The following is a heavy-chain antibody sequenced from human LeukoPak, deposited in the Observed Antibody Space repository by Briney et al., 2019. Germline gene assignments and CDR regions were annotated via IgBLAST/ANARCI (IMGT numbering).Heavy chain of an antibody. CDR2: MSDMGTA. Sequence: SETLSLTCTVSGGSISNHFWSWIRQPPGKGLEWIGYMSDMGTASYNPSLKTRVTMSVATSKSQFSLTFTSLTAADTAVYYCATLRKRGNLDSSYYFDPWGHGTLVTVAS. J-gene: IGHJ5*02. D-gene: IGHD3-22*01. CDR1: GGSISNHF. V-gene: IGHV4-59*08. CDR3: ATLRKRGNLDSSYYFDP.